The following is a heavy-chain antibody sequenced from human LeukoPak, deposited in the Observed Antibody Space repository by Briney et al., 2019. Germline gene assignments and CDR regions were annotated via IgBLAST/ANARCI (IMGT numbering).Heavy chain of an antibody. V-gene: IGHV1-18*01. CDR2: ISAYNGNT. D-gene: IGHD3-22*01. CDR1: GYTFTSYG. Sequence: EASVKVSCKASGYTFTSYGISWVRQAPGQGLEWMGWISAYNGNTNYAQKLQGRVTMTTDTSTSTAYMELRSLRSDDPAVYYCARVFYGSSGENWFDPWGQGTLVTVSS. J-gene: IGHJ5*02. CDR3: ARVFYGSSGENWFDP.